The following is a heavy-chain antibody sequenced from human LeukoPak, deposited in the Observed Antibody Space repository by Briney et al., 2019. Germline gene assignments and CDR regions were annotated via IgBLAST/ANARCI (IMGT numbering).Heavy chain of an antibody. D-gene: IGHD3-22*01. CDR3: ARDSSGSYYWFDY. CDR2: SYYRSYWYN. CDR1: GDSVSSNSAA. Sequence: SQTLSLTCAISGDSVSSNSAAWNWIRQSTSRGLEWLGRSYYRSYWYNDYAVSVKSRLTITPDTSKNQFSLQLNSVTPEDTAVYYCARDSSGSYYWFDYWGQGTLVTVSS. J-gene: IGHJ4*02. V-gene: IGHV6-1*01.